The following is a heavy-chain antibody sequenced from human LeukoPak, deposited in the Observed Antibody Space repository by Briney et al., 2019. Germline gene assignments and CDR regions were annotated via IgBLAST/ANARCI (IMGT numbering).Heavy chain of an antibody. J-gene: IGHJ4*02. V-gene: IGHV4-59*11. D-gene: IGHD3-16*01. Sequence: SETLSLTCTVSGGSISSHYWSWIRQPPGKGLEWIGYIYYSGSTNYNPSLKSRVTISVDTSKNQFSLKLSSVTAADTAVYYCARESLVRYGRSFDYWGQGTLVTVSS. CDR1: GGSISSHY. CDR3: ARESLVRYGRSFDY. CDR2: IYYSGST.